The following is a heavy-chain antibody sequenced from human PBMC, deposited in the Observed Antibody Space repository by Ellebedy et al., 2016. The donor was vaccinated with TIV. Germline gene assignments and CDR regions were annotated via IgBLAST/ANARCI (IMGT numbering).Heavy chain of an antibody. CDR3: ARRHYYDGSGVAFFEF. Sequence: GESLKISCQASGYNFSSHWVAWVRQRPGKGLEYMGIIDPSDPRVRPRPSFPGQITMSADRSINTTFLPWRSLKASDTAIYYCARRHYYDGSGVAFFEFWGQGTLVTVSS. D-gene: IGHD3-22*01. J-gene: IGHJ4*02. CDR2: IDPSDPRV. CDR1: GYNFSSHW. V-gene: IGHV5-51*01.